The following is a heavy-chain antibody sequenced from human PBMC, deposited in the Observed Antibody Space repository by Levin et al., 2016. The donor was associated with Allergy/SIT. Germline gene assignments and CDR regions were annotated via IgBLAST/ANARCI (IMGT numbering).Heavy chain of an antibody. V-gene: IGHV1-3*01. CDR3: ARGGYSGLWGFDY. D-gene: IGHD5-12*01. CDR2: INAGNGNT. Sequence: WVRQAPGQRLEWMGWINAGNGNTKYSQKFQGRVTITRDTSASTAYMELSSLRSEDTAVYYCARGGYSGLWGFDYWGQGTLVTVSS. J-gene: IGHJ4*02.